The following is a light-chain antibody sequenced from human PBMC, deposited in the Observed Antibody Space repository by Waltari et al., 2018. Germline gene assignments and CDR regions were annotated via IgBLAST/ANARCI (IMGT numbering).Light chain of an antibody. Sequence: EIVLTQSPATLSLSPGETATLSCRASQSVRSYLAWYQKKPGQAPRLLISDASNRATGIPARFSCSGSGTDFTLTISSLEPEDFAVYYCHQRSDWPRTFGQGTKVEIK. CDR3: HQRSDWPRT. V-gene: IGKV3-11*01. CDR1: QSVRSY. J-gene: IGKJ2*01. CDR2: DAS.